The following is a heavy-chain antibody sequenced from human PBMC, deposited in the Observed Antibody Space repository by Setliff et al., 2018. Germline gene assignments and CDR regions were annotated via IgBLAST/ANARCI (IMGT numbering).Heavy chain of an antibody. Sequence: GASVKVSCKASDYILTSYGLSWVRQAPGQGLEWMGWIFPKTGNTNYAHKLQGRVSMTTDTSTGTAYMELRSLRSDDTAVYYCSRLVRFCTTTSCQRLSGDEYWGQGTTVTVSS. CDR2: IFPKTGNT. D-gene: IGHD2-2*01. CDR3: SRLVRFCTTTSCQRLSGDEY. V-gene: IGHV1-18*01. J-gene: IGHJ6*02. CDR1: DYILTSYG.